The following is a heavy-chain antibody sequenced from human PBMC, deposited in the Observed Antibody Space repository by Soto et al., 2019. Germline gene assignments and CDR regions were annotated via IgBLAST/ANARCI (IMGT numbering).Heavy chain of an antibody. V-gene: IGHV3-53*04. CDR3: ARSDSSSPKPHWYFDL. Sequence: GGSLRLSCAASGFTVSSNYMSWVRQAPGKGLEWVSVIYSGGSTYYADSVKGRFTISRHNSKNTLYLQMNSLRAEDTAVYYCARSDSSSPKPHWYFDLWGRGTLVTVSS. CDR2: IYSGGST. J-gene: IGHJ2*01. D-gene: IGHD6-6*01. CDR1: GFTVSSNY.